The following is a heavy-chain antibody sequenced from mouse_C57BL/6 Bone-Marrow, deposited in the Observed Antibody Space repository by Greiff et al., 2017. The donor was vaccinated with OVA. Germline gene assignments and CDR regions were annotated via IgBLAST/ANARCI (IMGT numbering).Heavy chain of an antibody. D-gene: IGHD3-2*02. CDR3: ASQTAQATAWFAY. V-gene: IGHV1-50*01. J-gene: IGHJ3*01. CDR1: GYTFTSYW. Sequence: QVQLQQPGAELVKPGASVKLSCKASGYTFTSYWLQWVKQRPGQGLEWIGEIDPSDSYTNYNQKFKGKATLTVDTASNTAYMQLSSLTSEDSAVYYCASQTAQATAWFAYWGQGTLVTVSA. CDR2: IDPSDSYT.